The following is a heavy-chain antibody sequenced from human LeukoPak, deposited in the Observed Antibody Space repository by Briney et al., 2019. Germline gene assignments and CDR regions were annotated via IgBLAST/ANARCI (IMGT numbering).Heavy chain of an antibody. V-gene: IGHV1-18*01. CDR2: ISAYNGNT. J-gene: IGHJ4*02. D-gene: IGHD6-6*01. CDR1: GYTFTSYG. Sequence: GASVKVSCKASGYTFTSYGISWVRQAPGQGLEWMGWISAYNGNTNYAQKLQGRVTMTTDTSTSTAYTELRSLRSDDTAVYYCARDYGIAALTFDYWGQGTLVTVSS. CDR3: ARDYGIAALTFDY.